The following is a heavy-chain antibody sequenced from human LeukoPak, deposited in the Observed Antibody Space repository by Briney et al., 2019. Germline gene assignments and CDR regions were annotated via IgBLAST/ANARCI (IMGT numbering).Heavy chain of an antibody. D-gene: IGHD3-10*01. CDR1: RFTFSSYW. Sequence: PGGSLRLSCAASRFTFSSYWMTWVRQAPGKGLEWVANLKEDGSEKYNVGSVKGRFTISRDNAENSLYLQMNSLRAEDTAVYYCAREGSGSYHYYYGMDVWGQGTTVTVSS. V-gene: IGHV3-7*05. CDR3: AREGSGSYHYYYGMDV. CDR2: LKEDGSEK. J-gene: IGHJ6*02.